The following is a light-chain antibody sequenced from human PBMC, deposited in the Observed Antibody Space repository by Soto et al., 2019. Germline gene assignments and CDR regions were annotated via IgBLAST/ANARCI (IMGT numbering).Light chain of an antibody. CDR2: GDN. V-gene: IGLV1-44*01. J-gene: IGLJ2*01. CDR3: AAWDDSLSGPV. Sequence: QSVMTQPPSASGTPGQRVTMSCSGGSSNIGRNTVSWYQQLPGTAPKVLISGDNQRSSGVPDRFSGSKSGTSASLAISGLQSEDEADYYCAAWDDSLSGPVFGGGTKVTVL. CDR1: SSNIGRNT.